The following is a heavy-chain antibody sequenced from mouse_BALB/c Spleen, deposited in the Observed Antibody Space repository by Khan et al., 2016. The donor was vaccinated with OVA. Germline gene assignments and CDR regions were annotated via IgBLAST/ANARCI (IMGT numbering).Heavy chain of an antibody. CDR3: GRDRGGFDAYFFDY. CDR1: GISITTGNYR. J-gene: IGHJ2*01. V-gene: IGHV3-5*02. D-gene: IGHD2-2*01. Sequence: EVQLQESGPGLVKPSQTVSLTCTVTGISITTGNYRWSWIRHFPGNKLEWIGYLYYSGTTTYNPSLTSRTTITRDTSKNRFFLEMNSLTTEDTATYDRGRDRGGFDAYFFDYWGQGTALTVSS. CDR2: LYYSGTT.